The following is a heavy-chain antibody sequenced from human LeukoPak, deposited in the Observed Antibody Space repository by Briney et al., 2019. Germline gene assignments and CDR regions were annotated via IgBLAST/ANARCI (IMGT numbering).Heavy chain of an antibody. CDR3: ARAGGSGWYPDY. V-gene: IGHV3-21*01. J-gene: IGHJ4*02. CDR2: ISSSSSYI. Sequence: PGGSLRLSCAASGFTFSSYSMNWVRQAPGKGLEWVSSISSSSSYIYYADSVKGRFTISRDNAKNSLYLQMNSLRAEDTAVYYCARAGGSGWYPDYWGQGTLVTVSS. CDR1: GFTFSSYS. D-gene: IGHD6-19*01.